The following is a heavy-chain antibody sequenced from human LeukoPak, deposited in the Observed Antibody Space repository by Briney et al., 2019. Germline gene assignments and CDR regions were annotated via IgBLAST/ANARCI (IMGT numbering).Heavy chain of an antibody. J-gene: IGHJ5*02. CDR1: GFTFSSYW. V-gene: IGHV3-7*01. D-gene: IGHD6-13*01. CDR3: ARGGIVAANWFDP. Sequence: QTGGSLRLSCAASGFTFSSYWMSWVRQAPGKGLEWVANIKQDGSEKYYVDSVKGRFTISRDNAKNSLYLQMNSLRAEDTAVYYCARGGIVAANWFDPWGQGTLVTVSS. CDR2: IKQDGSEK.